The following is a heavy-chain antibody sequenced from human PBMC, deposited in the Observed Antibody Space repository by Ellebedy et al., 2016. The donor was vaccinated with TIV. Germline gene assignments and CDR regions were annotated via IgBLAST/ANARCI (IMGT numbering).Heavy chain of an antibody. CDR3: AKDREYSSYYYMGDGAFDF. CDR2: ISGSGDIT. V-gene: IGHV3-23*01. D-gene: IGHD6-6*01. CDR1: RFTFSSYA. Sequence: GGSLRLSXAASRFTFSSYAMSWARQAPGKGLEWVSIISGSGDITYYADSVKGRFTISRDNSKNTVFLQMNSLRAEDTAVYYCAKDREYSSYYYMGDGAFDFWGQGTVVTVSS. J-gene: IGHJ3*01.